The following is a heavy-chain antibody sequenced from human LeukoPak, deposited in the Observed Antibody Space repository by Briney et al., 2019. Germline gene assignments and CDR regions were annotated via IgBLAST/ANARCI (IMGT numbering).Heavy chain of an antibody. J-gene: IGHJ4*02. CDR3: ARGDGYHDY. D-gene: IGHD5-12*01. V-gene: IGHV4-34*01. CDR2: INHSGST. Sequence: GSLRLSCAASGFTFSSYAISWIRQPPGKGLEWIGEINHSGSTNYNPSLKSRVTRSVDTSQNQFSLKLSSVTAADTAVYYCARGDGYHDYWGQGTLVTVSS. CDR1: GFTFSSYA.